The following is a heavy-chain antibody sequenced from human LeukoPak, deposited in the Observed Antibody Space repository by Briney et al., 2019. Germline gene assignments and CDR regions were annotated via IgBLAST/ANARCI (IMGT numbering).Heavy chain of an antibody. CDR1: GGSFSGYY. V-gene: IGHV4-59*08. D-gene: IGHD6-13*01. J-gene: IGHJ4*02. CDR2: IYYSGST. CDR3: ARHSSSWYTLDY. Sequence: SETLSLTCAVYGGSFSGYYWSWIRQPPGKGLEWIGYIYYSGSTNYNPSLKSRVTISVDTSKNQFSLKLSSVTAADTAVYYCARHSSSWYTLDYWGQGTLVTVSS.